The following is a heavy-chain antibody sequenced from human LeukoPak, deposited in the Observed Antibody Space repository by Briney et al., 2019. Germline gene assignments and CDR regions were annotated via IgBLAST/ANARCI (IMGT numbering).Heavy chain of an antibody. V-gene: IGHV4-59*12. CDR3: ARGYDSSGYCDY. Sequence: SETLSLTCAISGDSIRNYYWSWIRQPPGKGLEWIGYIYYSGSTNYNPSLKSRVSTSVDTSKNQFSLHLSSVTAADTAVYYCARGYDSSGYCDYWGQGTLVTVSS. CDR1: GDSIRNYY. J-gene: IGHJ4*02. CDR2: IYYSGST. D-gene: IGHD3-22*01.